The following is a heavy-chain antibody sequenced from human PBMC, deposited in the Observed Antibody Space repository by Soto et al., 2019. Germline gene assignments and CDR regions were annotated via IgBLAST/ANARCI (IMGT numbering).Heavy chain of an antibody. CDR3: AKDHLRIVGATQEYYFDY. D-gene: IGHD1-26*01. J-gene: IGHJ4*02. CDR2: ISYDGSNK. V-gene: IGHV3-30*18. Sequence: GGSLRLSCAASGFTFSSYGMHWVRQAPGKGLEWVAVISYDGSNKYYADSVKGRFTISRDNSKNTLYLQMNSLRAEDTAVYYCAKDHLRIVGATQEYYFDYWGQGTLVTVSS. CDR1: GFTFSSYG.